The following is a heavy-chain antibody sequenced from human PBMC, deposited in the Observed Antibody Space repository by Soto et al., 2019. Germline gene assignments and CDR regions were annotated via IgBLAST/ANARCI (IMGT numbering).Heavy chain of an antibody. D-gene: IGHD5-18*01. CDR2: ITASDGSA. CDR1: GFTFSTYA. J-gene: IGHJ4*02. V-gene: IGHV3-23*01. Sequence: EVQLLESGGGLVQPGGSLRISCAASGFTFSTYAMTWVRQAPGKGLERISSITASDGSAYYADSVKGRFTISRDNPMNTLYLQMNSRRAEDTAVYYCARGGYSYGHWGQGTLVTVSS. CDR3: ARGGYSYGH.